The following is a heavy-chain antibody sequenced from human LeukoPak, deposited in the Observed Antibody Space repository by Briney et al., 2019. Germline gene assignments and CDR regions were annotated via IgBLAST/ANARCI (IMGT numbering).Heavy chain of an antibody. J-gene: IGHJ4*02. CDR1: GGTFSSYA. Sequence: GASVKVSCKASGGTFSSYAISWVRQAPGQGLEWMGGIIPIFGTANYAQKFQGRVTITADKSTSTAYMELSSLRSEDTAVYYCARAKQQPYPSFDYWGQGTLVTVPS. V-gene: IGHV1-69*06. CDR3: ARAKQQPYPSFDY. CDR2: IIPIFGTA. D-gene: IGHD6-13*01.